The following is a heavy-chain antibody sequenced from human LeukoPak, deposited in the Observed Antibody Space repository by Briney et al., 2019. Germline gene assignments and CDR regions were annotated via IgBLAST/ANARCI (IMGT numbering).Heavy chain of an antibody. J-gene: IGHJ3*02. Sequence: SETLSLTCTVSGGSISSTTYYWGWIRQPPGKDLEWIGNIYYSGGTYYNPSLKSRVTISVDTSKNQFSLKLSSVTAADTAVYYCARDKDAFDIWGQGTMVTVSS. CDR1: GGSISSTTYY. CDR2: IYYSGGT. CDR3: ARDKDAFDI. V-gene: IGHV4-39*07.